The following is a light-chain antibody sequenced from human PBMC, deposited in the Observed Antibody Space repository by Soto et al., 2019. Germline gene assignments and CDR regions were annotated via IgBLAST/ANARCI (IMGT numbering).Light chain of an antibody. CDR2: EVS. V-gene: IGLV2-8*01. CDR1: SSDVGGHNH. CDR3: SSYAGSMNLI. Sequence: QSALTQPPSASGSPGQSVTISCTGSSSDVGGHNHVSWYQQHPGKAPKLMIYEVSKRPSGVPDRFSGSKSVNTASLTVSGLQAGGEADYYCSSYAGSMNLIFGGGTKLTVL. J-gene: IGLJ2*01.